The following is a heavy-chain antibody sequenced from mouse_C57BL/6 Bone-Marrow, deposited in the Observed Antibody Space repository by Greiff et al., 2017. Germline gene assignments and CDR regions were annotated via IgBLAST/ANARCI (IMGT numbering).Heavy chain of an antibody. D-gene: IGHD1-1*02. Sequence: QVQLQQSGAELARPGASVKLSCKASGYTFTSYGISWVKQRTGQGLEWIGEIYPRSGNTYYNEKFKGKATLTADKSSSTAYMELRSLTSEDSAVYFCARRSYYGNWYFDVWGTGTTVTVSS. CDR1: GYTFTSYG. J-gene: IGHJ1*03. V-gene: IGHV1-81*01. CDR2: IYPRSGNT. CDR3: ARRSYYGNWYFDV.